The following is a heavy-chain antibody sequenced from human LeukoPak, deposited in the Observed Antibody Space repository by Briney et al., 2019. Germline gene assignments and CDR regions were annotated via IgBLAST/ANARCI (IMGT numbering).Heavy chain of an antibody. J-gene: IGHJ5*02. V-gene: IGHV3-21*01. CDR1: GFTFSSYS. CDR2: ISGSSSYI. Sequence: GGSLRLSCAASGFTFSSYSMNWVRQAPGKGLEWVSSISGSSSYIYYADSVKGRFTISRDNAKNSLYLQMNSLRAEDTAVYYCASRQWFDPWGQGTLVTVSS. CDR3: ASRQWFDP.